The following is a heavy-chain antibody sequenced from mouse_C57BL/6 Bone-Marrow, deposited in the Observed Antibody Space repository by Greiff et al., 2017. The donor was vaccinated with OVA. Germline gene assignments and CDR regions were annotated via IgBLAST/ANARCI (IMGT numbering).Heavy chain of an antibody. Sequence: VQLQQPGAELVKPGASVKLSCKASGYTFTSYWMHWVKQRPGPGLEWIGMIHPNSGSTNYNEKFKSKATLTVDKASSTAYMQLSSLTSEDSAVYYCARRGWLPYYYAMDYWGQGTSVTVSS. CDR2: IHPNSGST. CDR3: ARRGWLPYYYAMDY. D-gene: IGHD2-3*01. J-gene: IGHJ4*01. V-gene: IGHV1-64*01. CDR1: GYTFTSYW.